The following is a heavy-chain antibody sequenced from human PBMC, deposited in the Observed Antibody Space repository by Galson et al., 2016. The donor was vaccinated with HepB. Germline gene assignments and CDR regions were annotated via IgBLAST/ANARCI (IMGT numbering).Heavy chain of an antibody. CDR2: VSYDGSNK. D-gene: IGHD4-17*01. Sequence: SLRLSCAASGFTFSRHAMHWVRQAPGKGLEWLAVVSYDGSNKYYADSVRGRFTISRDNSKNTLSLQMISLKPEDTAVYYCARDQTDDNEYGGWFDPWGQGTLVTVSS. V-gene: IGHV3-30-3*01. CDR3: ARDQTDDNEYGGWFDP. J-gene: IGHJ5*02. CDR1: GFTFSRHA.